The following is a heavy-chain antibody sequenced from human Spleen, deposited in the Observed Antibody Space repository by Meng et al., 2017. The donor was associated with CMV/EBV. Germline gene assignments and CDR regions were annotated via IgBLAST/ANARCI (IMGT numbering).Heavy chain of an antibody. CDR2: INPSGGST. D-gene: IGHD3-3*01. Sequence: ASVKVSCKASGYTFTSYYMHWVRQAHGQGLEWMGIINPSGGSTSYAQKFQGRVTMTRDTSTSTVYMELSSLRSEDTAVYYCAFVSPPLLRFLEWLSTDYYYWGQGTLVTVSS. J-gene: IGHJ4*02. CDR3: AFVSPPLLRFLEWLSTDYYY. V-gene: IGHV1-46*01. CDR1: GYTFTSYY.